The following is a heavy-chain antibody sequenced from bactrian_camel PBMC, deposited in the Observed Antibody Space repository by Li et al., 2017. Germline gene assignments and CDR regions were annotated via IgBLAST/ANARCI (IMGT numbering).Heavy chain of an antibody. D-gene: IGHD7*01. CDR2: IDTYGRP. V-gene: IGHV3S53*01. CDR1: AMEYASSC. J-gene: IGHJ4*01. Sequence: HVQLVESGGGTVQVGGSLSLSCTMSAMEYASSCLAWFRQAPGKEREGIGSIDTYGRPNYADSVKGRFSVVKAVNSLTLQMNSLKSEDTAVYYCAVYQMTISRNWCRAEEQEFQSWGQGTQVTVS. CDR3: AVYQMTISRNWCRAEEQEFQS.